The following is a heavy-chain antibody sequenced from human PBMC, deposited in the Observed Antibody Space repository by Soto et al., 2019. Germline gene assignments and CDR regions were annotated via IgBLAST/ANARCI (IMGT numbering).Heavy chain of an antibody. Sequence: QVQLVESGGGVVQPGKSLRLSCVASGFTFSGYAMHWIRQAPGKAPEWVALISSDGSSTLYADSVRGRFTISRHNSRDTLYLQLNSLRPDDTAVFSCARGAYRYFDYWGQGTLVTVSS. CDR1: GFTFSGYA. D-gene: IGHD4-4*01. CDR2: ISSDGSST. V-gene: IGHV3-30-3*01. CDR3: ARGAYRYFDY. J-gene: IGHJ4*02.